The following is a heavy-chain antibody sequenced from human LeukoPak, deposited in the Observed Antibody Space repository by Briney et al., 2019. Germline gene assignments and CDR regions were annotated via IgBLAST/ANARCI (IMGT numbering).Heavy chain of an antibody. Sequence: GSLRLSCAASGFTFSSYAMSWVRQAPGKGLEWVSSISGRGGSTYYADSVKGRFTISRDNSKNTLYLQVNSLRAEDTAVYYCAKSSTYSGSLIDYWGQGTLVSVSS. J-gene: IGHJ4*02. CDR2: ISGRGGST. CDR1: GFTFSSYA. V-gene: IGHV3-23*01. CDR3: AKSSTYSGSLIDY. D-gene: IGHD1-26*01.